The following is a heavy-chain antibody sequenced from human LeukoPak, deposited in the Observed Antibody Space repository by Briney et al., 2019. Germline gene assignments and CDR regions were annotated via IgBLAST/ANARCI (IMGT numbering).Heavy chain of an antibody. CDR3: AKRGVVIRVILVGFHKEAYYFDS. CDR2: ISGSGGST. V-gene: IGHV3-23*01. Sequence: GGSLRLSCAASGFTVSSNYMSWVRQAPGKGLEWVAGISGSGGSTNYADSVKGRFTISRDNRKNTLYLQMNSLRVEDTAVYFCAKRGVVIRVILVGFHKEAYYFDSWGQGALVTVSS. D-gene: IGHD3-22*01. J-gene: IGHJ4*02. CDR1: GFTVSSNY.